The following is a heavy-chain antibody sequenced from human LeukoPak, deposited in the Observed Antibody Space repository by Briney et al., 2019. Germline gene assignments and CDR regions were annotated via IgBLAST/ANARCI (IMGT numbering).Heavy chain of an antibody. J-gene: IGHJ5*02. CDR3: ARDGDLDWFDP. Sequence: SETLSLTCTVSSYSISSGYYWGWIRQPPGKGLEWIGSIYHSGSTYYNPSLKSRVTISVDTSKNQFSLKLSSVTAADTAVYYCARDGDLDWFDPWGQGTLVTVSS. V-gene: IGHV4-38-2*02. CDR1: SYSISSGYY. D-gene: IGHD7-27*01. CDR2: IYHSGST.